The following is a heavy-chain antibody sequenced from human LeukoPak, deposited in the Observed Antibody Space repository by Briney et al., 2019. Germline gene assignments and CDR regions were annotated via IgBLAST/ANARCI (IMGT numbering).Heavy chain of an antibody. Sequence: PSETLSLTCTVSGGSISSYYWSWIRQPPGKGLEWIGEINHSGSTNYNPSLKSRVTISVDTSKNQFSLKLSSVTAADTAVYYCARGRGGIAARHTYNWFDPWGQGTLVTVSS. CDR1: GGSISSYY. D-gene: IGHD6-6*01. CDR3: ARGRGGIAARHTYNWFDP. CDR2: INHSGST. V-gene: IGHV4-34*01. J-gene: IGHJ5*02.